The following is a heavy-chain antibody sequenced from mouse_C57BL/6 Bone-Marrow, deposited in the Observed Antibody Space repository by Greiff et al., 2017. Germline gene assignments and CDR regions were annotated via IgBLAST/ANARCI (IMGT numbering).Heavy chain of an antibody. J-gene: IGHJ4*01. V-gene: IGHV1-69*01. D-gene: IGHD1-1*01. CDR1: GYTFTSYW. Sequence: QVQLQQPGAELVMPGASVKLSCKASGYTFTSYWMHWVKQRPGQGLEWIGEIDPSDSYTNYNQKFKGKSTLTVDKSSSPDYMQLSSLTSEDPAVYYCARDGNVCYYALAYWGQGTSVTVSA. CDR3: ARDGNVCYYALAY. CDR2: IDPSDSYT.